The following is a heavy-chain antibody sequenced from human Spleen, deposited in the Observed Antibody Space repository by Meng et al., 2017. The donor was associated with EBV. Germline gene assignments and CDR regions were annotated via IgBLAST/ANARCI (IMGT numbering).Heavy chain of an antibody. CDR2: VFETGST. V-gene: IGHV4-61*05. D-gene: IGHD6-13*01. CDR1: GGSISSSSNSYS. CDR3: ARGEGSSSYFDY. Sequence: DSGLGEPSTLLPLTCTVSGGSISSSSNSYSWDWIRQPPGKGLEWIGEVFETGSTTHNPSLKSRVTISLDKSKNQFSLRLTSVTAADTAVYYCARGEGSSSYFDYWGQGTLVTVSS. J-gene: IGHJ4*02.